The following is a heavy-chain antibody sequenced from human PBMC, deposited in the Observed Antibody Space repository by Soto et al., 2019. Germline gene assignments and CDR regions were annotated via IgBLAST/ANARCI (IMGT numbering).Heavy chain of an antibody. CDR2: ISWEGGSI. D-gene: IGHD5-12*01. Sequence: EVQLVESGGGLVQPGRSLRLSCAASGFTFDDYAMHWVRQAPGKGLEWVSGISWEGGSIGYADSVKGRFTISRDNAKNSLYLQMNSLRAEDTALYYCAKDHDEDFGYDLDYFNYWGQGTRVTVSS. J-gene: IGHJ4*02. V-gene: IGHV3-9*01. CDR3: AKDHDEDFGYDLDYFNY. CDR1: GFTFDDYA.